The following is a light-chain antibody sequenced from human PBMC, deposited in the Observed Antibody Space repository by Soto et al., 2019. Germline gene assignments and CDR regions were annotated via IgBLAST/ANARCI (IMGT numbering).Light chain of an antibody. CDR2: ASS. CDR1: EGISVY. J-gene: IGKJ3*01. CDR3: PNYHRAPFT. V-gene: IGKV1-27*01. Sequence: DIQMTQSPSSLSASVGDRINITFRASEGISVYLDWYPQRXGNAPKXXIYASSLLQSGIPPRFSGTRADTEFTRAISSLRPDDVATAYCPNYHRAPFTFGPGTKVDIK.